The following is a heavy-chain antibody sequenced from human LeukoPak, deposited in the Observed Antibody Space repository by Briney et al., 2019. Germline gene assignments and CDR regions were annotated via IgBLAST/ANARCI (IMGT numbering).Heavy chain of an antibody. V-gene: IGHV4-38-2*02. D-gene: IGHD3-22*01. CDR1: GYSISSGYY. CDR3: ARDRSSGYYPSFDY. Sequence: SETLSLTCTVSGYSISSGYYWGWIRQPPGKGLEWIGSIYHSGSTYHNPSLKSRVTISVDTSKNQFSLKLSSVTAADTAVYYCARDRSSGYYPSFDYWGQGTLVTVSS. J-gene: IGHJ4*02. CDR2: IYHSGST.